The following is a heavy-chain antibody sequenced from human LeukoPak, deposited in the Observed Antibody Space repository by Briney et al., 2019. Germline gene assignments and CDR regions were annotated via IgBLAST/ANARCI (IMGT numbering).Heavy chain of an antibody. D-gene: IGHD3-10*01. J-gene: IGHJ5*02. V-gene: IGHV4-34*01. CDR3: ASSRYYYGTRTWFDP. CDR2: INHSGST. Sequence: SETLSLTCAVYGGSFSGYYWSWIRQPPGKGLEWIGEINHSGSTNYNPSLKSRVTISVDTSKNQFSLKLSSVTAADTAVYYCASSRYYYGTRTWFDPWGQGTLVTVSS. CDR1: GGSFSGYY.